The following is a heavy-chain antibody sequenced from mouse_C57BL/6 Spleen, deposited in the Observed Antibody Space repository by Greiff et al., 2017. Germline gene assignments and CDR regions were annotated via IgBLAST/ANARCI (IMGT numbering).Heavy chain of an antibody. D-gene: IGHD1-1*01. CDR1: GFTFSSYG. Sequence: EVKLMESGGDLVKPGGSLKLSCAASGFTFSSYGMSWVRQTPDKRLEWVATISSGGSYTYYPDSVKGRFTISRDNAKNTLYLQMSSLKSEDTAMYYCARDTTYYGLDYWGQGTSVTVSS. CDR2: ISSGGSYT. J-gene: IGHJ4*01. CDR3: ARDTTYYGLDY. V-gene: IGHV5-6*01.